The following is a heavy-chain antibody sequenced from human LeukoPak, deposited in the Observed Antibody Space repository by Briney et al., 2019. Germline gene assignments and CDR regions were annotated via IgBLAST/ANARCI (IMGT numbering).Heavy chain of an antibody. CDR3: AKNYYGSGSYDDYYYGMDV. Sequence: GGSLRLSCAASGFTISSYATSWVRQAPGKGLEWVSGISGSGGSTYYADSVKGRFTISRDNSKNTLYLQMNSLRAEDTAVYYCAKNYYGSGSYDDYYYGMDVWGQGTTVTVSS. V-gene: IGHV3-23*01. J-gene: IGHJ6*02. D-gene: IGHD3-10*01. CDR2: ISGSGGST. CDR1: GFTISSYA.